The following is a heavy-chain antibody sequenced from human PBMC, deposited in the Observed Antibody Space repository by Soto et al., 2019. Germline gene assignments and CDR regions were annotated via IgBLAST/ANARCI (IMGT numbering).Heavy chain of an antibody. V-gene: IGHV5-51*01. CDR3: ARHAIPILSGYFANSKKYYYDY. J-gene: IGHJ4*02. Sequence: GESLKISCKGSGYSFTSYWIGWVRQMPGKGLEWMGIIYPGDSDTRYSPSFQGQVTISADKSISTAYLQWSSLKASDTAMYYCARHAIPILSGYFANSKKYYYDYWGQGTLVTVSS. CDR1: GYSFTSYW. CDR2: IYPGDSDT. D-gene: IGHD3-9*01.